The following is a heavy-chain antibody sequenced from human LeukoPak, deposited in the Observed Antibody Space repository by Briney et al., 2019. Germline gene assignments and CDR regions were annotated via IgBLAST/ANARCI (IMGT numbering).Heavy chain of an antibody. D-gene: IGHD5-24*01. CDR1: GGSISSYY. Sequence: SETLSLTCTVSGGSISSYYWNWIRQPPGKGLEWIGYIYYSGSTNYNPSLKSRVTISVDTSKNQFSLKLSSVTAADTAVYYCARGDGYNMVYWGQGTLVTVSS. V-gene: IGHV4-59*01. CDR2: IYYSGST. CDR3: ARGDGYNMVY. J-gene: IGHJ4*02.